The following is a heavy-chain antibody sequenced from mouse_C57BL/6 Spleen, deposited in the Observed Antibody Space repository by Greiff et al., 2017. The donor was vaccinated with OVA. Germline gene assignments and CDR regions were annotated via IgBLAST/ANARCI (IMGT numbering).Heavy chain of an antibody. V-gene: IGHV8-5*01. CDR3: AQIGSDDGLAY. Sequence: QVTLKVSGPGILQPSQTLSLTCSFSGFSLSTSNMGIGWIRQPSGKGLEWLAHIWWNDDKYYNPSLKSRLTNSKDTSNNQVFLKITSEDTVDTATCYCAQIGSDDGLAYWGQGTLVTVSA. CDR2: IWWNDDK. J-gene: IGHJ3*01. D-gene: IGHD2-3*01. CDR1: GFSLSTSNMG.